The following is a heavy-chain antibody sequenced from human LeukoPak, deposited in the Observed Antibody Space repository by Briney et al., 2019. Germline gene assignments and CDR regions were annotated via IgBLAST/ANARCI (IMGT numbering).Heavy chain of an antibody. Sequence: GGSLRLSRAASGFTFSNYGMSWVRQAPGKGLEWVSSISSSSSYIYYADSVKGRFTISRDNAKNSLYLQMNSLRAEDTAVYYCAKDSGSYESDAFDVWGQGTMVTVSS. CDR3: AKDSGSYESDAFDV. J-gene: IGHJ3*01. D-gene: IGHD1-26*01. CDR2: ISSSSSYI. CDR1: GFTFSNYG. V-gene: IGHV3-21*04.